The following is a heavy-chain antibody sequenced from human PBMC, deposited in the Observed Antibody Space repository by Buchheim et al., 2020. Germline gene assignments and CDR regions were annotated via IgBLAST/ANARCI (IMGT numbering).Heavy chain of an antibody. CDR3: ARDFYIGLRGMDV. CDR2: IWYVGSNK. D-gene: IGHD3-3*01. V-gene: IGHV3-33*01. CDR1: GFTFSSYG. J-gene: IGHJ6*02. Sequence: QVQLVESGGGVVQPGRSLRLSCAASGFTFSSYGMHWVRQAPGKGLEWVAVIWYVGSNKYYADSVKGRFTISRANSKNTLYLQMNSLRAEDTAVYYCARDFYIGLRGMDVWGQGTT.